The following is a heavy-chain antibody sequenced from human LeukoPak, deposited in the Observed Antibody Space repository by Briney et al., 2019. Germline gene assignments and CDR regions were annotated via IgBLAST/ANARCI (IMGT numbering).Heavy chain of an antibody. V-gene: IGHV3-23*01. J-gene: IGHJ4*02. CDR3: AKVGFGGQTNN. CDR1: GFTFTNYA. Sequence: GGSLRLSCAASGFTFTNYAMNWVRQAPGKGLEWVSFINAGGGGTDYADSVKGRFTISRDNSKMDLQMDNLRAEDTAVYYCAKVGFGGQTNNWGQGTLVTVSS. CDR2: INAGGGGT. D-gene: IGHD4-23*01.